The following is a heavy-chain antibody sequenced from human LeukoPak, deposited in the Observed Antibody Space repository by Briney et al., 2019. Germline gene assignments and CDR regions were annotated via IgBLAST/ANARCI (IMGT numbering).Heavy chain of an antibody. CDR2: FYHSRSS. Sequence: SQTLSLTCAVSGGSISSGGYSWSSIRQPPGKGLHWIWYFYHSRSSYYKPSPKSRLTLSVDTSKNQFSLKLTSVTAADTAVYDCARVFYGPNYFDYWGRGTLVIVSS. CDR1: GGSISSGGYS. D-gene: IGHD4/OR15-4a*01. CDR3: ARVFYGPNYFDY. J-gene: IGHJ4*02. V-gene: IGHV4-30-2*01.